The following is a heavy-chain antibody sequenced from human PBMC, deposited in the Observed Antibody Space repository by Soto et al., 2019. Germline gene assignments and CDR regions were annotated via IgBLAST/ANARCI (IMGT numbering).Heavy chain of an antibody. CDR2: IGTRGRTI. CDR1: VFTFSNYE. D-gene: IGHD4-4*01. CDR3: ARDPAIYSGKFDYGLDV. Sequence: TGGSLRLCCAASVFTFSNYEMNWFRQAPGKGLEWVSYIGTRGRTIYYADSVKGRFTISRDNAKNSLYLQMNSLRAEDTAVYYCARDPAIYSGKFDYGLDVWGQGTTVTVSS. J-gene: IGHJ6*02. V-gene: IGHV3-48*03.